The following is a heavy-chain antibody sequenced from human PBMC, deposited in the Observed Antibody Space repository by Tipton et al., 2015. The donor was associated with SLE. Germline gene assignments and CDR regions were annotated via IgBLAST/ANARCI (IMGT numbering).Heavy chain of an antibody. CDR2: ISTYTGNT. CDR1: GYRFRNFG. D-gene: IGHD3-16*02. CDR3: ARDEYDYSRATYRPCYFDY. Sequence: QLVQSGAEVKKPGASVKVSCKASGYRFRNFGITWVRQAPGQGLEWMGWISTYTGNTNYAQKFQDRVTLTRDTSTTTAYMELRSLRSDDTAVYYCARDEYDYSRATYRPCYFDYWGQGTLVTVSS. J-gene: IGHJ4*02. V-gene: IGHV1-18*01.